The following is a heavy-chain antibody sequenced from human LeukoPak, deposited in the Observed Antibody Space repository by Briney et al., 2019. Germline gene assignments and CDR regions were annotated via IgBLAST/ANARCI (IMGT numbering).Heavy chain of an antibody. V-gene: IGHV3-23*01. CDR2: ISGSGGST. Sequence: GGSLRLSCAASGFTFSGYAMSWVRQAPGKGLEWVSAISGSGGSTYYADSVKGRFTISRDNSKNTLYLQMNSLRSEDTAVYYCARGRRRPVQGLRLYYFDYWGQGTLVTVSS. D-gene: IGHD5-12*01. CDR3: ARGRRRPVQGLRLYYFDY. J-gene: IGHJ4*02. CDR1: GFTFSGYA.